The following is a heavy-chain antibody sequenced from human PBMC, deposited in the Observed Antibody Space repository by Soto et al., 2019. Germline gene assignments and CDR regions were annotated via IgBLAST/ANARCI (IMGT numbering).Heavy chain of an antibody. CDR1: GFTFSSYE. CDR2: ISSSGSTI. CDR3: ARDSYSSGYYYGMDV. J-gene: IGHJ6*02. Sequence: GGSLRLSCAASGFTFSSYEMNWVRQAPGKGLEWVSYISSSGSTIYYADSVKGRFTISRDNAKNSLYLQMNSLRAEDTAVYYCARDSYSSGYYYGMDVWGQGTIATVFS. V-gene: IGHV3-48*03. D-gene: IGHD6-19*01.